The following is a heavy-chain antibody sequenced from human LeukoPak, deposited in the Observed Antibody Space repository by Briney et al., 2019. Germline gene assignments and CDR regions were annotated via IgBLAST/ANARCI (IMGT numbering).Heavy chain of an antibody. CDR2: IYYSGST. Sequence: SETLSLTCTVSGGSISSGGYYWSWIRQHPGKGLEWIGYIYYSGSTYYNPSLKSRVTISVDTSKNQFSLKLSSVTAADTAVYYCARDSPGYSYGLDAFDIWGQGTMVTVSS. J-gene: IGHJ3*02. D-gene: IGHD5-18*01. V-gene: IGHV4-31*03. CDR3: ARDSPGYSYGLDAFDI. CDR1: GGSISSGGYY.